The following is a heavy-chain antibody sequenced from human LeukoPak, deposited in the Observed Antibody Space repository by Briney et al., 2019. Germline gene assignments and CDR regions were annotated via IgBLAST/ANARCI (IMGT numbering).Heavy chain of an antibody. D-gene: IGHD2-21*02. J-gene: IGHJ4*02. Sequence: GASLKLSCMASGYSFTSFGLSWVRQAPGQGPEWMGWISAASGSTNYAQKFQDRVTVTTDTSTTTVYMELRSLRSDDTAVYYCAKEQEGTAIGGVFDYWGQGTVVTVSS. V-gene: IGHV1-18*01. CDR2: ISAASGST. CDR1: GYSFTSFG. CDR3: AKEQEGTAIGGVFDY.